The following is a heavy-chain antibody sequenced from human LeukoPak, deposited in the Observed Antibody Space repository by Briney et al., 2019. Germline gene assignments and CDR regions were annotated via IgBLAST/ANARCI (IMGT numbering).Heavy chain of an antibody. CDR1: GGSMSTYY. V-gene: IGHV4-59*01. Sequence: SETLSLTCTVSGGSMSTYYWTWIRQPPGKGLEWIGFIYYTGSTNYNPSLKSRVTISVDTSKNQFSLKLSSVTAADTAVYYCAGMRITTPTVRTLDYWGQGTLVTVPS. CDR2: IYYTGST. D-gene: IGHD1-14*01. CDR3: AGMRITTPTVRTLDY. J-gene: IGHJ4*02.